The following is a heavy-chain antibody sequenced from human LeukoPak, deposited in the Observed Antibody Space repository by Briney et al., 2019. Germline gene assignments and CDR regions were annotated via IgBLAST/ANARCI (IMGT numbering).Heavy chain of an antibody. CDR3: ARPCRGYDFWSGYSTFDC. CDR2: IIPIFGTA. Sequence: ASVKVSCKASGGTFSSYAISWVRQAPGQGLEWMGGIIPIFGTANYAQKFQGRVTITTDESTSTAYMELSSLRSEDTAVYYCARPCRGYDFWSGYSTFDCWGQGTLVTVSS. J-gene: IGHJ4*02. V-gene: IGHV1-69*05. D-gene: IGHD3-3*01. CDR1: GGTFSSYA.